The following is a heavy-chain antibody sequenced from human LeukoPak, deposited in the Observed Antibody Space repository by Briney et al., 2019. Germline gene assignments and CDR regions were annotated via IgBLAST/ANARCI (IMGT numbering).Heavy chain of an antibody. V-gene: IGHV1-3*01. CDR2: INAGNGNT. CDR3: ARDLRYCSGGSCYSEDYYYYGMDV. Sequence: GASVKVSCKASGYTFTSYAMHWVRQAPGQRLEWMGWINAGNGNTKYSQKFQGRVTITRDTSASTAYMGLSSLRSEDTAVYYCARDLRYCSGGSCYSEDYYYYGMDVWGQGTTVTVSS. CDR1: GYTFTSYA. D-gene: IGHD2-15*01. J-gene: IGHJ6*02.